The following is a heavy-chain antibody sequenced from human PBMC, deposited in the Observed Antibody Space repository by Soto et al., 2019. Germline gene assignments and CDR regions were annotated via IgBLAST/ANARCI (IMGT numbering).Heavy chain of an antibody. CDR1: GGSISSSSYY. CDR2: IYYSGST. CDR3: ARQIAVAGTIGFDP. J-gene: IGHJ5*02. Sequence: SETLSLTCTVSGGSISSSSYYWGWIRQPPGKGLEWIGSIYYSGSTYYNPSLNNRVTISVDTSKNQFSLKLSSVTAADTAVYYCARQIAVAGTIGFDPWGQGTLVTVSS. V-gene: IGHV4-39*01. D-gene: IGHD6-19*01.